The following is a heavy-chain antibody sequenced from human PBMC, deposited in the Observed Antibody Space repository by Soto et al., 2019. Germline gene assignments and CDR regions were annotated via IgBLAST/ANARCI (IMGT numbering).Heavy chain of an antibody. V-gene: IGHV5-51*01. CDR1: GYIFNNNW. Sequence: GESLKISCKGSGYIFNNNWIGWVRQMPGKGLEWMGIIHPGDSDSRYSPSFQGQVTMSVDKSINTAYLQWSSLKASDTAMYYCARRDSSGFPDYCGQGTLVTVSS. CDR3: ARRDSSGFPDY. CDR2: IHPGDSDS. J-gene: IGHJ4*02. D-gene: IGHD3-22*01.